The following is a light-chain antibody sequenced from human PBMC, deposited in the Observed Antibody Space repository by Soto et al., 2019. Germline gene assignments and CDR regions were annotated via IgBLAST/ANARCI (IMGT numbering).Light chain of an antibody. CDR3: QQRSNWPLT. Sequence: EIVLTQSPATLSLSPGERATLSCRASQSVSSYLAWYQQKLGQSPRLLIYDASNRATGIPDWFSGSGSGTDFTLTISSLEPEDFAVYYCQQRSNWPLTFGGGTKVDIK. V-gene: IGKV3-11*01. J-gene: IGKJ4*01. CDR1: QSVSSY. CDR2: DAS.